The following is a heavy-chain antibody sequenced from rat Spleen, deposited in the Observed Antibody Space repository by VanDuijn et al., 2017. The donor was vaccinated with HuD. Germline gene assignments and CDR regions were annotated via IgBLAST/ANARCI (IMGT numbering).Heavy chain of an antibody. CDR1: GFTFSNYY. CDR3: ATDSRTTVTYVMDA. V-gene: IGHV5-20*01. CDR2: ISFDGYNT. Sequence: EVQLVESGGGLVQPGRSLKLSCAASGFTFSNYYMAWVRQAPTKGLEWVATISFDGYNTYYRDSVKGRFTISRDNAKSTLYLQMDSLRSEDTATYYCATDSRTTVTYVMDAWGQGASVTVSS. J-gene: IGHJ4*01. D-gene: IGHD1-1*01.